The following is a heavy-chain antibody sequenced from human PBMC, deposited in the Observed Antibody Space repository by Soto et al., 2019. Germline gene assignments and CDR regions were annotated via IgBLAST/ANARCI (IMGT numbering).Heavy chain of an antibody. CDR3: ARDKITGLFDY. J-gene: IGHJ4*02. Sequence: QVQLQQWGAGLLKPSETLSLTCAVYGGAFSGYYWTWIRQPPGTGLEWVGEINNSGSTNYNPSLKSRVTISVDTSKDSFPLKLTSVTAADSAVYYCARDKITGLFDYWGQGTLVTVSS. V-gene: IGHV4-34*01. CDR1: GGAFSGYY. D-gene: IGHD2-8*02. CDR2: INNSGST.